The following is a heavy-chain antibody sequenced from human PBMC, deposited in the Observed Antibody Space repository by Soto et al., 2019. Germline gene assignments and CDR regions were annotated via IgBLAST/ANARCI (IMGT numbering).Heavy chain of an antibody. D-gene: IGHD3-16*01. J-gene: IGHJ6*02. CDR2: IYYSGST. Sequence: SETLSLTCTVSGGSVSSGSYHWTWIRQPPGKGLEWIGYIYYSGSTNYNPSLKSRVTISVDTSKNQFSLKLSSVTAADTAVYYCARDNMRARDGMDVWGQGTTVTVSS. CDR3: ARDNMRARDGMDV. CDR1: GGSVSSGSYH. V-gene: IGHV4-61*01.